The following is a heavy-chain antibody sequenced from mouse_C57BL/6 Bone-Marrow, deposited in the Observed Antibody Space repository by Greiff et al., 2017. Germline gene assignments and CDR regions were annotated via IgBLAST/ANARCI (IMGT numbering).Heavy chain of an antibody. Sequence: QVQLQQPGAELVMPGASVKLSCKASGYTFTSYWMHWVKQRPGQGLEWIGEIDPSDSYTNYNQKFKGKSTLTVDKSSSTAYMQLSSLRSEDSAVYYCARVYGSADWYFDVWGKGTTVTVSS. CDR2: IDPSDSYT. CDR1: GYTFTSYW. D-gene: IGHD1-1*01. CDR3: ARVYGSADWYFDV. V-gene: IGHV1-69*01. J-gene: IGHJ1*03.